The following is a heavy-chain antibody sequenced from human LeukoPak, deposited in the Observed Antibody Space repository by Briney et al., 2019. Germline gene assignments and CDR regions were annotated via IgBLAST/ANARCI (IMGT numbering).Heavy chain of an antibody. V-gene: IGHV3-33*01. D-gene: IGHD3-3*01. CDR2: IWYDGSNK. Sequence: GRSLRLSCAASGFTFSRYGMHWVRQAPGKGLEWVAIIWYDGSNKYYADSVKGRFTISRDNSKNTLNLQMNSLRAEDTAVYYCVRDRGYYGDYWGQGTLVTVSS. CDR1: GFTFSRYG. CDR3: VRDRGYYGDY. J-gene: IGHJ4*02.